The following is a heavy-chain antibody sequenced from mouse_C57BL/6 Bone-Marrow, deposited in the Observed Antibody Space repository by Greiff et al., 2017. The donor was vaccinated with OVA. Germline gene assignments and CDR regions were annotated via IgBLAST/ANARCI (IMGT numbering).Heavy chain of an antibody. Sequence: QVQLQQPGAELVKPGASVKLSCKASGYTFTSYWMQWVKQRPGQGLEWIGEIDPSDSYTNYNQKFKGKATLTVDTSSSTAYMQLSSLTSEDSAVYYCACYGSSYWYFDVWGTGTTVTVSS. CDR1: GYTFTSYW. V-gene: IGHV1-50*01. J-gene: IGHJ1*03. CDR3: ACYGSSYWYFDV. CDR2: IDPSDSYT. D-gene: IGHD1-1*01.